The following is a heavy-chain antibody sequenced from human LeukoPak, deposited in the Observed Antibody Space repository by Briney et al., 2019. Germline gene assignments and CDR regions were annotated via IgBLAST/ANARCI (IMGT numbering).Heavy chain of an antibody. CDR3: ARDDYGGSDY. CDR2: ISSSSSTI. D-gene: IGHD4-23*01. J-gene: IGHJ4*02. V-gene: IGHV3-48*01. Sequence: GGSLRLSCAASGFTFSSYSMNWVRQAPGKGLEWVSYISSSSSTIYYADSVKGRFTISRGNAKNSLYLQMNSLRAEDTAVYYCARDDYGGSDYWGQGTLVTVSS. CDR1: GFTFSSYS.